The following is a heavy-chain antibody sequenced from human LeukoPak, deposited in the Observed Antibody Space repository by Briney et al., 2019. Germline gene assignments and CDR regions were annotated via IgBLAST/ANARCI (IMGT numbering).Heavy chain of an antibody. D-gene: IGHD6-6*01. CDR3: ARVRSVAGRPDYFDY. Sequence: GGSLRLSCAASGFTFSSYEMNWVRQAPGKGLEGVSYISSSGTIIYYADSVKGRFTISRDNAKNSLYLQMNSLRAEDTAVYYCARVRSVAGRPDYFDYWGQGTLVTVSS. CDR2: ISSSGTII. J-gene: IGHJ4*02. CDR1: GFTFSSYE. V-gene: IGHV3-48*03.